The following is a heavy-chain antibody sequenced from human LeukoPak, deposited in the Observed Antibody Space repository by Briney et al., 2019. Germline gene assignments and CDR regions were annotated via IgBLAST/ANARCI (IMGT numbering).Heavy chain of an antibody. CDR3: ARVINPYSSSWTGFDS. CDR2: IIPIFGTA. CDR1: GGTFSSYA. D-gene: IGHD6-13*01. V-gene: IGHV1-69*01. J-gene: IGHJ5*01. Sequence: SVKVSCKASGGTFSSYAISWVRQAPGQGLEWMGGIIPIFGTANYAQKFQGRVTITADESTSTAYMELSSLRSEDTAVYYCARVINPYSSSWTGFDSWGQGTLVTVSS.